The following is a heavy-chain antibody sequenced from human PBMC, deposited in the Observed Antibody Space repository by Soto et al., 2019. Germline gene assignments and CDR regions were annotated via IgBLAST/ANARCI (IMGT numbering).Heavy chain of an antibody. CDR2: TNPSGAKT. V-gene: IGHV1-46*02. D-gene: IGHD3-22*01. Sequence: SVKVSCKASGYTFNSNYMQWLRHAPGKGLERMGITNPSGAKTSYAQKCQGRVTMTRDTSTSRVYMQQSSLRSEDTAVYYCATDARYYDSSGSGYWGKGTMV. J-gene: IGHJ4*02. CDR1: GYTFNSNY. CDR3: ATDARYYDSSGSGY.